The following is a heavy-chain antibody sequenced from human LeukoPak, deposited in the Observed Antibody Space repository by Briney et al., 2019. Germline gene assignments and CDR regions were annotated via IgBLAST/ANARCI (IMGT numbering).Heavy chain of an antibody. J-gene: IGHJ3*02. D-gene: IGHD3-10*01. CDR3: ARAPSYYGSGSYYSGI. V-gene: IGHV1-69*05. CDR1: GGTFSSYA. Sequence: SVKVSCKASGGTFSSYAISWVRQAPGQGLEWRGGIIPIFGTANYAQKFQGRVTITTDESTSTAYMELGSLRSEDTAVYYCARAPSYYGSGSYYSGIWGQGTMVTVSS. CDR2: IIPIFGTA.